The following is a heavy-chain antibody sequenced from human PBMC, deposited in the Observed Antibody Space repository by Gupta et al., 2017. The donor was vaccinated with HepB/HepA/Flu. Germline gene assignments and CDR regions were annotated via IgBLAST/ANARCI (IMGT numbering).Heavy chain of an antibody. CDR3: TTDSWELQLGSDH. J-gene: IGHJ4*02. V-gene: IGHV3-15*01. CDR1: GFPLRNAW. CDR2: IKMMSDGGAA. Sequence: EVQLVESGGGLVKPGGSLRLSCVVSGFPLRNAWMSWVRQAPGKALGRVGLIKMMSDGGAAEYAAPVRGRFTISRDDSKNSLYLQMNNLKTEDTGLYYCTTDSWELQLGSDHWGQGTLVTVSA. D-gene: IGHD1-26*01.